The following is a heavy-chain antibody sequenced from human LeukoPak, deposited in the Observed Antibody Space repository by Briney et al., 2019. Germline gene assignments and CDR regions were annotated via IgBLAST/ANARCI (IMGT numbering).Heavy chain of an antibody. CDR1: GYTFSTYW. J-gene: IGHJ4*02. CDR3: ARLQYGNGWDGDS. D-gene: IGHD5-18*01. V-gene: IGHV5-51*01. CDR2: IYPGDSTT. Sequence: GESLKISCKASGYTFSTYWIGWVRQTPGKGLEWMGIIYPGDSTTTYRPSFQGQVTMSVDKSSTSAYLQWSSLKASDTAMYFCARLQYGNGWDGDSWGQGTLVTVSS.